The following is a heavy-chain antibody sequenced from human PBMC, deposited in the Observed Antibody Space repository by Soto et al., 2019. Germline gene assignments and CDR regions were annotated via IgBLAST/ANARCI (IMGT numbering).Heavy chain of an antibody. CDR3: ARTYSGSYSWFDP. CDR1: GGSLSSGGYF. CDR2: IYYSGTT. D-gene: IGHD1-26*01. Sequence: SETLSLTSTVSGGSLSSGGYFWSWIRQHPGKDQEYIGYIYYSGTTYYNKSLKNRVTISVDTSKNHFSLKLSSVIAADTAVYFCARTYSGSYSWFDPWGQGTLVT. J-gene: IGHJ5*02. V-gene: IGHV4-31*03.